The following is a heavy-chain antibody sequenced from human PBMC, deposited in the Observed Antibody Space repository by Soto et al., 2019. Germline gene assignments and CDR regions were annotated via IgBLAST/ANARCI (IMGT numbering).Heavy chain of an antibody. J-gene: IGHJ5*02. CDR3: ARGKGYNWNHGWFDR. CDR2: INPGNGNT. Sequence: QVQLVQSGAEEKKPGASVKVSCKASGYTFTNYAMHWVRQAPGQRLEWMGWINPGNGNTTYSQRFQDRVTITRDTSASTAYMELSSLRSEDTAMYYCARGKGYNWNHGWFDRWGQGTLVTGSS. V-gene: IGHV1-3*05. D-gene: IGHD1-20*01. CDR1: GYTFTNYA.